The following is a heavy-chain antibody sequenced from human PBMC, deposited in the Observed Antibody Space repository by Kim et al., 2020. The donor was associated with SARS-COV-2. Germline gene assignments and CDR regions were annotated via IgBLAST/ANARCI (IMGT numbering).Heavy chain of an antibody. CDR1: GFTFSSYG. CDR2: ISYAGSNI. V-gene: IGHV3-30*03. Sequence: GGSLRLSCAASGFTFSSYGMHWVRQAPGKGLEWVAVISYAGSNIYYADSVKGRFTISRDNSKNTLYLQMNSLRAEDTAVYYCASDYGRGSDDAFDIWGQGTMLTVSS. D-gene: IGHD3-16*01. CDR3: ASDYGRGSDDAFDI. J-gene: IGHJ3*02.